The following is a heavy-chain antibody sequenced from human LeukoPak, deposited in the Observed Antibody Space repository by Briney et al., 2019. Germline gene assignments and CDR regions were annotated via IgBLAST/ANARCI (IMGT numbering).Heavy chain of an antibody. V-gene: IGHV3-33*01. CDR2: IWSDGSNK. J-gene: IGHJ4*02. D-gene: IGHD3-22*01. CDR1: GFTFSDYG. CDR3: ARDFAHDSSGYYALYYFDS. Sequence: GGSLRLSCAASGFTFSDYGIHWVRQAPGKGLEWVAVIWSDGSNKYYADSVKGRFTISRDNSKKTLYLQMNSLRAEDTAVYYCARDFAHDSSGYYALYYFDSWGQGTLVTVSS.